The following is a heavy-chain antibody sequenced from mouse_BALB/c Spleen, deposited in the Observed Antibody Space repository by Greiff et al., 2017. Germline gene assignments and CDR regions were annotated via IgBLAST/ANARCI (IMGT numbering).Heavy chain of an antibody. V-gene: IGHV5-12-2*01. CDR1: GFTFSSYT. J-gene: IGHJ3*01. D-gene: IGHD1-1*01. Sequence: EVMLVESGGGLVQPGGSLKLSCAASGFTFSSYTMSWVRQTPEKRLEWVAYISNGGGSTYYPDTVKGRFTISRDNAKNTLYLQMSSLKSEDTAMYYCARRGTTVPFAYWGQGTLVTVSA. CDR2: ISNGGGST. CDR3: ARRGTTVPFAY.